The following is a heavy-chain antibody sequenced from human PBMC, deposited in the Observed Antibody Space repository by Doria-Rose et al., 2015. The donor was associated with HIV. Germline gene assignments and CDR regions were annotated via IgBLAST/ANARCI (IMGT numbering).Heavy chain of an antibody. CDR1: GVSLSSPGMG. CDR3: ARIKSSRWYHKYYFDF. J-gene: IGHJ4*02. Sequence: ESGPVLVKPTETLTLTCTVSGVSLSSPGMGVSWTRQPPGKALEWLANIFSDDGRSYKTSLKSRLTISRVTSKSQVVLTMTDMDPVDTATYYCARIKSSRWYHKYYFDFWGRGTLVIVSA. D-gene: IGHD6-13*01. V-gene: IGHV2-26*01. CDR2: IFSDDGR.